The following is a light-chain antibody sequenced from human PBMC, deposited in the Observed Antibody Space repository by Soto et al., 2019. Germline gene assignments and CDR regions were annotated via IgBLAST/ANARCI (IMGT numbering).Light chain of an antibody. J-gene: IGKJ5*01. CDR1: QSVSGK. Sequence: IVLTQSPATLSLSPGERAALSCMASQSVSGKLAWYGQRPGQAPRLVSYDTSTRATGVPARFSGSGSGTEFTLTISRLEPEDFAVYYCQQYGSSPITFGQGTRLEIK. CDR2: DTS. V-gene: IGKV3-20*01. CDR3: QQYGSSPIT.